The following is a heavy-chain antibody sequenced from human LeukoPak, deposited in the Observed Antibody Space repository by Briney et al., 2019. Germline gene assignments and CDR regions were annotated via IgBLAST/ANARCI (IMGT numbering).Heavy chain of an antibody. CDR3: ARAAELYDFWGGYGPFDL. D-gene: IGHD3-3*01. Sequence: SETLSLTCTVSGGSTKYYYWSWIRQPAGKRLEWFGRIHISGTFNYNPSLESRVTMSIDTSKSSFFLNLTSVTAADTAVYFCARAAELYDFWGGYGPFDLWGQGKMVTVSS. V-gene: IGHV4-4*07. CDR1: GGSTKYYY. CDR2: IHISGTF. J-gene: IGHJ3*01.